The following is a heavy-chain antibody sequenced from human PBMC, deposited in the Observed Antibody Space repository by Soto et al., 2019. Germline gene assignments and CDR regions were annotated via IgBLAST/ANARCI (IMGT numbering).Heavy chain of an antibody. CDR2: IYYSGST. CDR3: ARHYPAVTVGVFDY. CDR1: GGSISSHY. J-gene: IGHJ4*02. V-gene: IGHV4-59*08. Sequence: SETLSLTCTVSGGSISSHYWSWIRQPPGKGLEWIGFIYYSGSTNYNPSLKSRVTISVDTSKNQFSLKLSSVTAADTAVYYCARHYPAVTVGVFDYWGQGTLVTVSS. D-gene: IGHD6-19*01.